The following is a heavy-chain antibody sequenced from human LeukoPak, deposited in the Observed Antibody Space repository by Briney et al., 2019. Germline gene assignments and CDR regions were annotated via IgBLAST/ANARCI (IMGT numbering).Heavy chain of an antibody. V-gene: IGHV3-74*01. CDR2: INGSTT. J-gene: IGHJ3*02. CDR1: GFSFSSSW. CDR3: ARAIPPRIAAAGTGAFDI. D-gene: IGHD6-13*01. Sequence: GGSLRFSCAASGFSFSSSWMHWVRQAPGKGLVWVSRINGSTTNYADSAKGRFTISRDNAKNTLYLQMNSLRAEDTAVYYCARAIPPRIAAAGTGAFDIWGQGTMVTVSS.